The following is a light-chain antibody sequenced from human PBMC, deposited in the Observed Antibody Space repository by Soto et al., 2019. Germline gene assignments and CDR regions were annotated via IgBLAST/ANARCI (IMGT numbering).Light chain of an antibody. CDR2: DTS. J-gene: IGKJ1*01. CDR1: QTVSKY. Sequence: EIVLTQSPVTLSLSPGDRATLSCRASQTVSKYLAWYQQKPGQPPRLLVYDTSNRASGIPARFSGSGSGTDFTLTISSLEPEDFAVYYCQQRSNWPWTFGQGTKVEIK. CDR3: QQRSNWPWT. V-gene: IGKV3-11*01.